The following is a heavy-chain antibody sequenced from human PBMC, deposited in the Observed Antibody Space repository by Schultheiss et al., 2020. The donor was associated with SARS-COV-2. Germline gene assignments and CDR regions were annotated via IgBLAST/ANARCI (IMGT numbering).Heavy chain of an antibody. CDR3: ANGAARPGHYYYGMDV. J-gene: IGHJ6*02. D-gene: IGHD6-6*01. CDR1: GFTFSDYY. Sequence: GGSLRLSCAASGFTFSDYYMSWVRQAPGKGLEWASAISGSGGRMYYADSVKGRFTISRDNSENTLYLHMNSLRAEDTAVYYCANGAARPGHYYYGMDVWGQGTTVTVSS. CDR2: ISGSGGRM. V-gene: IGHV3-23*01.